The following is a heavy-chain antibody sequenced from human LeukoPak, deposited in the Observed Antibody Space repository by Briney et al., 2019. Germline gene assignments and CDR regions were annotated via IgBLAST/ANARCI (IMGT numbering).Heavy chain of an antibody. CDR2: IKQDGSEK. Sequence: PGGSLRPSCAASGFTFSSYWMSWVRQAPGKGLEWVANIKQDGSEKYYVDSVKGRFTISRDNAKNSLYLQMNSLRAEDTAVYYCARGTTYYDFWSGYYSYWGQGTLVAVSS. D-gene: IGHD3-3*01. CDR1: GFTFSSYW. J-gene: IGHJ4*02. V-gene: IGHV3-7*03. CDR3: ARGTTYYDFWSGYYSY.